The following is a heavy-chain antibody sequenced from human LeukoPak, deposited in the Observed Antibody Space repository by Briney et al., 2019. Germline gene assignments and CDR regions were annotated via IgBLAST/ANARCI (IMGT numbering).Heavy chain of an antibody. CDR3: ARGSAYSDYYYYGMDV. CDR2: SSYDGSNR. J-gene: IGHJ6*02. D-gene: IGHD4-11*01. V-gene: IGHV3-30*03. Sequence: PGGSLRLSCAASGFTFSTYGMPWVRQAPGKGLEWLAVSSYDGSNRFHADSVKGRFTISRDNSKNTLYLQMNSLRPEDTADYYCARGSAYSDYYYYGMDVWGQGTTVTVS. CDR1: GFTFSTYG.